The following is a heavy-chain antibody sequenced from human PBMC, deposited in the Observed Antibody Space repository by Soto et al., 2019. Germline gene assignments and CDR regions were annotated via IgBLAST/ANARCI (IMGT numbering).Heavy chain of an antibody. CDR1: WFPFISSF. CDR3: ARYFRGSGRYFFDY. CDR2: INQDGGGT. J-gene: IGHJ4*02. Sequence: GGSLRLSCLASWFPFISSFMGWVRQAPGKGLEWVANINQDGGGTYYVDSVEGRFTISRDNAKDSLYRQMNSLRGEDTAVYYCARYFRGSGRYFFDYWGQGTMVTVSS. D-gene: IGHD6-19*01. V-gene: IGHV3-7*03.